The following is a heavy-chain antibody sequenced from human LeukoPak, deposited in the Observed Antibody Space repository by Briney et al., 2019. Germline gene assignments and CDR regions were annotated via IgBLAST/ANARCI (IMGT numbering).Heavy chain of an antibody. CDR3: ARPSRAVNWFDP. D-gene: IGHD6-19*01. CDR2: IWYDGSNK. J-gene: IGHJ5*02. Sequence: GGSLRLSCAASGFTFSSYGMHWVRQAPGKGLEWVAVIWYDGSNKYYADSVKGRFTISRDNSKNSLYLQMNSLRAEDTAVYYCARPSRAVNWFDPWGQGTLVTVSS. V-gene: IGHV3-33*01. CDR1: GFTFSSYG.